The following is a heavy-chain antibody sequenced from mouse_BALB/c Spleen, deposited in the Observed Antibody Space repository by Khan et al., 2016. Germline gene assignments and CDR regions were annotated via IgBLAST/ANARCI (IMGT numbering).Heavy chain of an antibody. V-gene: IGHV1S136*01. Sequence: VQLQQSGPELVKPGASVKMSCKASGYTFTSYVMQWVKQKPGQGLEWIGYVNPYNGGTNYNDKFKGKATLTSDKSSSTAYMELSGLTSEDSAVYDCTRYGGVPCAFWGLGTLVTVSA. CDR2: VNPYNGGT. CDR3: TRYGGVPCAF. J-gene: IGHJ3*01. CDR1: GYTFTSYV. D-gene: IGHD1-1*01.